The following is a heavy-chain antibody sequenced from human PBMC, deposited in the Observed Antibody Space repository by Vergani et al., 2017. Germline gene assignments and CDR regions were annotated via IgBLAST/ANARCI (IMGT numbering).Heavy chain of an antibody. CDR3: ARDRRYYYDSSGYYFWFDP. Sequence: QVQLQESGPGLVKPSETLSLTCAVSGYSISSGYYWGWIRQPPGKGLEWIGSIYHSGSTYYNPSLKSRVTISVDTSKNQFSLKLSSGTAADTAGYYCARDRRYYYDSSGYYFWFDPWGQGTLVTVSS. CDR1: GYSISSGYY. D-gene: IGHD3-22*01. V-gene: IGHV4-38-2*02. CDR2: IYHSGST. J-gene: IGHJ5*02.